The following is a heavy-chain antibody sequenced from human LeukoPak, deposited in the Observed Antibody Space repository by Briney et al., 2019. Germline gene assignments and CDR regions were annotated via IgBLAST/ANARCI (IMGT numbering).Heavy chain of an antibody. J-gene: IGHJ6*03. Sequence: ASVKVSCKASGGTFSSYTISWVRQAPGQGLEWMGGIIPIFSTANYAQKFQGRVTITADKSTSTAYMELSSLRSEDTAVYYCARRLVRGSLYYYMDVWGKGTTVTVSS. V-gene: IGHV1-69*06. CDR3: ARRLVRGSLYYYMDV. D-gene: IGHD3-10*01. CDR2: IIPIFSTA. CDR1: GGTFSSYT.